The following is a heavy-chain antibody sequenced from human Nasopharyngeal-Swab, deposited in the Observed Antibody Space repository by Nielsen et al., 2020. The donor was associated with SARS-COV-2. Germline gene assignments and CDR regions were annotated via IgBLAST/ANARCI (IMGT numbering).Heavy chain of an antibody. J-gene: IGHJ4*02. Sequence: ASVKVSCKASGYTFTSYAMHWVRQAPGQKLEWMGWLNAGNGNTKYSQKFQGRVTLTRDTSASTAYMELSSLRSEDTAVYYCARAGRSSGYYYDYWGQGTLVTVSS. V-gene: IGHV1-3*01. CDR1: GYTFTSYA. D-gene: IGHD3-22*01. CDR3: ARAGRSSGYYYDY. CDR2: LNAGNGNT.